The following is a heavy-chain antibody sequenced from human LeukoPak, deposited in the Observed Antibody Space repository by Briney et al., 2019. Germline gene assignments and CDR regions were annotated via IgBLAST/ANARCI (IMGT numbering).Heavy chain of an antibody. Sequence: SETLSLTCAVSGGSISSGGYSWSWIRQPPGKGLEWIGYIYHSGSTYYNPSLKSRVTISVDRSKNQFSLKLSSVTAADTAVYYCARVSGYCSGGSCSSATFDYWGQGTLVTVSS. V-gene: IGHV4-30-2*01. J-gene: IGHJ4*02. CDR3: ARVSGYCSGGSCSSATFDY. CDR2: IYHSGST. CDR1: GGSISSGGYS. D-gene: IGHD2-15*01.